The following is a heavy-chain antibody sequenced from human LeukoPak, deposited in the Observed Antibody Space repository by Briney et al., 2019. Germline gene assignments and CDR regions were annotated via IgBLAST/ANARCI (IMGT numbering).Heavy chain of an antibody. V-gene: IGHV3-48*03. Sequence: GGPLRLSCAASGFTFSSYEMNWVRQAPGKGLEWVSYISSSGSTIYYADSVKGRFTISRDNAKNSLYLQMNSLRAEDTAVYYCARGRGDDDNFLGHGAYFDYWGQGTLVTVSS. D-gene: IGHD5-24*01. CDR3: ARGRGDDDNFLGHGAYFDY. J-gene: IGHJ4*02. CDR1: GFTFSSYE. CDR2: ISSSGSTI.